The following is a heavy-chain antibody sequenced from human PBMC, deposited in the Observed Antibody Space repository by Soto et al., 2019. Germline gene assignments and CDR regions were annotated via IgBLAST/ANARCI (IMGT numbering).Heavy chain of an antibody. CDR2: IKSKTDGGTA. V-gene: IGHV3-15*07. J-gene: IGHJ4*02. CDR1: GVTLTDIR. CDR3: SQGDYQYFNS. Sequence: GGSLRLSCAVSGVTLTDIRMNWVRQAPGKGPEWVARIKSKTDGGTADYAAPVKGRFIISRDDSENTLYLQMNSLNTEDAAVYYCSQGDYQYFNSWGQGT. D-gene: IGHD2-2*01.